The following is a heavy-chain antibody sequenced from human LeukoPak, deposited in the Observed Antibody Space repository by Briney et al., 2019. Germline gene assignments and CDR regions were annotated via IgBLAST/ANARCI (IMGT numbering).Heavy chain of an antibody. V-gene: IGHV1-8*01. D-gene: IGHD7-27*01. CDR3: ARDKTGGDAFDI. Sequence: GASVKVSCQASGYPFFNYDINWVRQAPGQGLEWLGWINPKNGKVGYAQKFQGRVTITTDESTSTAYMELSSLRSEDTAVYYCARDKTGGDAFDIWGQGTMVTVSS. CDR2: INPKNGKV. CDR1: GYPFFNYD. J-gene: IGHJ3*02.